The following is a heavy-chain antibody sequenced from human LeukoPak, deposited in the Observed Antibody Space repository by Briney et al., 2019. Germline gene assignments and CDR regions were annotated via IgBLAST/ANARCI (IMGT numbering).Heavy chain of an antibody. J-gene: IGHJ3*02. Sequence: SVKVSCKASGGTFSSYAISWVRQAPGQGLEWMGGIIPIFGTANYAQKFQGRVTITADESTSTAYMELSSLRSEDTAVYYCARGTDWNYDAFDTWGQGTMVTVSS. D-gene: IGHD1-7*01. CDR3: ARGTDWNYDAFDT. CDR2: IIPIFGTA. CDR1: GGTFSSYA. V-gene: IGHV1-69*13.